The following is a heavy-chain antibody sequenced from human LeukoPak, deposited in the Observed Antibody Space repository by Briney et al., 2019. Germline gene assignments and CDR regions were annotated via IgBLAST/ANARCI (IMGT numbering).Heavy chain of an antibody. D-gene: IGHD5-18*01. V-gene: IGHV3-23*01. CDR2: ISGSGGST. CDR3: AKGLRGYSYGYADY. J-gene: IGHJ4*02. Sequence: GGSLRLSCAASGFTFSSYAMSWVRQAPGKGLEWVSAISGSGGSTYYADSVKGRFTISRDNSKNTLYLQMNSLGAEDTAVYYCAKGLRGYSYGYADYWGQGTLVTVSS. CDR1: GFTFSSYA.